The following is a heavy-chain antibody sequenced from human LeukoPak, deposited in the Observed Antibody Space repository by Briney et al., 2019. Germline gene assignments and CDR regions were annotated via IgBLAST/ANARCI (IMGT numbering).Heavy chain of an antibody. CDR2: IIPIFGTA. CDR3: ARERRYYDSSGYQDLEYFQH. D-gene: IGHD3-22*01. V-gene: IGHV1-69*05. CDR1: GGTFSRYA. Sequence: ASVKVSCKASGGTFSRYAISWVRQAPGQGLEWMGRIIPIFGTANYAQKFQGRVTITTDESTSTAYMELSSLRSEDTAVYYCARERRYYDSSGYQDLEYFQHWGQGTLVTVSS. J-gene: IGHJ1*01.